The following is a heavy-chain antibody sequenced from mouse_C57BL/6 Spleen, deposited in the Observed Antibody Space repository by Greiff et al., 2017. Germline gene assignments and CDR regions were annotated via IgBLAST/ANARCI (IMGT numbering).Heavy chain of an antibody. D-gene: IGHD1-1*01. CDR2: IWTGGGT. J-gene: IGHJ3*01. CDR1: GFSLTSYA. CDR3: AREDWDYGSSPAWFAY. Sequence: VKLVESGPGLVAPSQSLSITCTVSGFSLTSYAISWVRQPPGKGLEWLGVIWTGGGTNYNSALKSRLSISKDNSKSQVFLKMNSLQTDDTARYYCAREDWDYGSSPAWFAYWGQGTLVTVSA. V-gene: IGHV2-9-1*01.